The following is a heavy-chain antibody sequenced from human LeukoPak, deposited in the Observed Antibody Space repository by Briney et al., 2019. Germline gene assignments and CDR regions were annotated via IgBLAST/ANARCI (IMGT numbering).Heavy chain of an antibody. J-gene: IGHJ4*02. D-gene: IGHD5-18*01. CDR1: GFTFSSYA. Sequence: PGGSLRLSCAASGFTFSSYAMSWVRQAPGKGLEWVSAISGSGGSTYYADSVKGRFIISRDNSKNTLYLQMNSLRAEDTAVYYCAKDMGIQLWLSDYWGQGTLVTVSS. CDR3: AKDMGIQLWLSDY. V-gene: IGHV3-23*01. CDR2: ISGSGGST.